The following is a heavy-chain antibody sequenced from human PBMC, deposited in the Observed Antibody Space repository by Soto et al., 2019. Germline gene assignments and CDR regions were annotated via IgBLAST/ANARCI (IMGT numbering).Heavy chain of an antibody. D-gene: IGHD4-17*01. CDR3: ARDSTTVVTRDAFDI. CDR1: GFTFSSYA. Sequence: QVQLVESGGGVVQPGRSQRLSCAASGFTFSSYAIHRVRQAPGKGLEWVAVISYDGSNKYYADSVKGRFTISRDNSKNTLYLQMNSLRAEDTAVYYCARDSTTVVTRDAFDIWGQGTMVTVSS. CDR2: ISYDGSNK. V-gene: IGHV3-30-3*01. J-gene: IGHJ3*02.